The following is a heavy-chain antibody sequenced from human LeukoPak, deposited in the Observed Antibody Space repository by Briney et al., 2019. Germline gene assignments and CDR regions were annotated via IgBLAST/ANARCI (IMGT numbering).Heavy chain of an antibody. Sequence: ASLKVSCKASGYTFTSYDINWVRQATGQGLEWMGWMNPNSGNTGYAQKFQGRVTMTRNTSISTAYMELSSLRSEDTAVYYCARGRTPRYGGKRYYFDFWGQGTLVTVSS. V-gene: IGHV1-8*01. D-gene: IGHD4-23*01. CDR2: MNPNSGNT. CDR1: GYTFTSYD. CDR3: ARGRTPRYGGKRYYFDF. J-gene: IGHJ4*02.